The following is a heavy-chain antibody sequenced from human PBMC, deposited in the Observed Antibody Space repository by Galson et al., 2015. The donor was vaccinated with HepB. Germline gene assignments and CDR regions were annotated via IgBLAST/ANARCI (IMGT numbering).Heavy chain of an antibody. D-gene: IGHD3-22*01. CDR3: AKTVTMIVVVMGGAFDI. V-gene: IGHV3-23*01. J-gene: IGHJ3*02. Sequence: SLRLSCAASGFTFSSYAMSWVRQAPGKGLEWVSAISGSGGSTYYADSVKGRFTISRDNSKNTLYLQMNSLRAEDTAVYYCAKTVTMIVVVMGGAFDIWGQGTMVTVSS. CDR2: ISGSGGST. CDR1: GFTFSSYA.